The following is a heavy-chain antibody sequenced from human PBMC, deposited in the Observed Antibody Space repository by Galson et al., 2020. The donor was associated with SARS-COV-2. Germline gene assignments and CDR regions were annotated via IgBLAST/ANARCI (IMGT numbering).Heavy chain of an antibody. CDR2: IYTSGST. CDR1: GGSISSGSYY. V-gene: IGHV4-61*02. Sequence: SETLSLTCTVSGGSISSGSYYWSWIRQPAGKGLEWIGRIYTSGSTNYNPSLKSRVTISVDTSKIQFSLNLSSVTAADTAVYYCARGSSPGAWLEYGMDVWGQGTTVTVSS. CDR3: ARGSSPGAWLEYGMDV. D-gene: IGHD6-19*01. J-gene: IGHJ6*02.